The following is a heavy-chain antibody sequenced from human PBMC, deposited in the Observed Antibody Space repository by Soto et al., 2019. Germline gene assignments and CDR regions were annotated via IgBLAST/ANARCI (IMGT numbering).Heavy chain of an antibody. CDR2: MNPNSGNT. CDR1: GYTLATYD. D-gene: IGHD6-13*01. J-gene: IGHJ6*02. CDR3: ARVSSLAAAVSDYYYGMDV. Sequence: QVQLVQSGAEVKKPGASVKVSCKASGYTLATYDINWVRQAPGHGLEWMGWMNPNSGNTGYAQKFQGRLTMTRDTSIGTAYMELSSLRSEDTAVYYCARVSSLAAAVSDYYYGMDVWGQGTTVTVSS. V-gene: IGHV1-8*01.